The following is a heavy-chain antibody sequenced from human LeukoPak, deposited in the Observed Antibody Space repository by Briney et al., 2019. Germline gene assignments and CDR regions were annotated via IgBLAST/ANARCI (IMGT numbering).Heavy chain of an antibody. J-gene: IGHJ3*02. CDR1: GGSFSGYY. CDR3: AKDTMSAFDI. CDR2: INHSGST. V-gene: IGHV4-34*01. D-gene: IGHD2-2*01. Sequence: SETLSLTCAVYGGSFSGYYWSWIRQPPGKGLEWIGEINHSGSTNYNPSLKSRVTISVDTSKNQFSLKLSSVTAADTAVYYCAKDTMSAFDIWGQGTMVTVSS.